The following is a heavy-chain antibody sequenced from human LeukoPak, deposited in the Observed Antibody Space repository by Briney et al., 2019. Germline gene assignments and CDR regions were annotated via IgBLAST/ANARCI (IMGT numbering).Heavy chain of an antibody. D-gene: IGHD4-17*01. Sequence: GGSLRLSCAASGLPFRNYAMTWVRQAPGKGLEWVSSIRGDVGGGGTSYADSVKGRFTVYRDNFKNTLCLQMNSLRAGDTAVYYCAKDPNGDYVGAFDSWGQGTLVTVSS. J-gene: IGHJ3*01. CDR3: AKDPNGDYVGAFDS. CDR1: GLPFRNYA. CDR2: IRGDVGGGGT. V-gene: IGHV3-23*01.